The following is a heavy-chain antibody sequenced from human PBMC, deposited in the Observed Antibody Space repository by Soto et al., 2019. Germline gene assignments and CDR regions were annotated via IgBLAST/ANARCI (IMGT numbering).Heavy chain of an antibody. Sequence: QVQLVQSGAEVKKPGASVKVSCKASGYTFTSYDINWVRQATGQGLEWMGWMNPNSGNTGYAQKFQGRVTMTRNTSISTAYMELSSLRSEDTAVYYCARGDYDILTGYYYYCYMDVWGKGTTVTVSS. CDR3: ARGDYDILTGYYYYCYMDV. CDR1: GYTFTSYD. J-gene: IGHJ6*03. CDR2: MNPNSGNT. V-gene: IGHV1-8*01. D-gene: IGHD3-9*01.